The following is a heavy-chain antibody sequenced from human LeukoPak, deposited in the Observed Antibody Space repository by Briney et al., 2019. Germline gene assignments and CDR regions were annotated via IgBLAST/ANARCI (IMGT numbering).Heavy chain of an antibody. CDR2: VYHTGST. D-gene: IGHD3-3*01. Sequence: SETLSLTCSVSGGSINNYYWSWIRQAPGKRLEWIGSVYHTGSTDYNPSLRSPVTISVDTSKNHFSLKVTSVTAADTAIYYCTRDRLGGAVASWIPDYWGQAILVTVSS. CDR3: TRDRLGGAVASWIPDY. CDR1: GGSINNYY. J-gene: IGHJ4*02. V-gene: IGHV4-59*01.